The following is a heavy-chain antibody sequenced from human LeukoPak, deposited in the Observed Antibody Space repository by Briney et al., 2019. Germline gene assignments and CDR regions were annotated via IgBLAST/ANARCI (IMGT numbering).Heavy chain of an antibody. CDR2: IYYSGST. V-gene: IGHV4-59*01. Sequence: PSETLSLTCTVSGGSISSYYWSWIRQPPGKGLEWIGYIYYSGSTNYNPSLKSRVTISVDTSKNQFSLKLSSVTAADTALYYCARGGQLHSFDIWGQGTMVTVSS. CDR1: GGSISSYY. CDR3: ARGGQLHSFDI. D-gene: IGHD2-2*01. J-gene: IGHJ3*02.